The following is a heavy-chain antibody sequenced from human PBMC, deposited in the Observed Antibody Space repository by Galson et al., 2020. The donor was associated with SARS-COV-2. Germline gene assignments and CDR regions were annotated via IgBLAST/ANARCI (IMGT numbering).Heavy chain of an antibody. CDR2: ISTSSSYT. Sequence: NSGGSLRLSCAASGFPFSTCSMNWVRLAPGKGLEWVSSISTSSSYTYYVDSVKGRFSISRDNPRNSLYLQMNSLRAEDTAVYYCARDEGIRGYNYGRLYYGMDVWGQGTTVTVSS. V-gene: IGHV3-21*01. CDR1: GFPFSTCS. J-gene: IGHJ6*02. CDR3: ARDEGIRGYNYGRLYYGMDV. D-gene: IGHD5-18*01.